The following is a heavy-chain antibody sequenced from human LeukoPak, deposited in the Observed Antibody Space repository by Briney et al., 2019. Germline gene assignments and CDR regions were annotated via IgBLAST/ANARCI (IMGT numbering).Heavy chain of an antibody. Sequence: GGSLRLSCAASGFTFSSYSVNWVRQAPGKGLEWVSSISGSNNYIYYADSVKGRFTISRDDAQNSLSLQMNSLRAEDTAVYYCARGFGSGSGWYFGNAIDALYIWGQGTMVTVSS. CDR1: GFTFSSYS. J-gene: IGHJ3*02. CDR2: ISGSNNYI. V-gene: IGHV3-21*01. D-gene: IGHD6-19*01. CDR3: ARGFGSGSGWYFGNAIDALYI.